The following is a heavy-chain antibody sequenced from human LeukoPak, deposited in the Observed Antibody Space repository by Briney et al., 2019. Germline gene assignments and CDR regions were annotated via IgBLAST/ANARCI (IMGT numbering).Heavy chain of an antibody. CDR3: ARYHTGQSWTFFQHGMDV. D-gene: IGHD3-3*01. Sequence: PGRCLRLSCAAHGLIFNNFAVASVRQAPGKGLGWGSRISGVGESTYYADSVEGRFTISKDRSKNTLLVHITSLRADDRAVDCLARYHTGQSWTFFQHGMDVWGTGTTVTVYS. CDR2: ISGVGEST. CDR1: GLIFNNFA. J-gene: IGHJ6*01. V-gene: IGHV3-23*01.